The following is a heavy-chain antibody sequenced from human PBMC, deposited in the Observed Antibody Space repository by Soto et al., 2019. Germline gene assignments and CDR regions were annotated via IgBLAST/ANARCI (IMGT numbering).Heavy chain of an antibody. CDR3: ARALQWLVFYY. Sequence: QVQLQQWGAGLLKPSETLSLTCAVYGGSFSGYYWSWIRQPPGKGLEWIGEINHSGSTNYNPSLYRLVTISVDTSKNQFSLKQSSVTAADTAVYYCARALQWLVFYYWGQGTLVTVSS. V-gene: IGHV4-34*01. CDR1: GGSFSGYY. CDR2: INHSGST. J-gene: IGHJ4*02. D-gene: IGHD6-19*01.